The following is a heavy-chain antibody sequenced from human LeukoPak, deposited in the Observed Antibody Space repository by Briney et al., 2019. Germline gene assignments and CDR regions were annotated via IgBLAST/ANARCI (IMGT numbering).Heavy chain of an antibody. CDR3: ARAGYCSSTSCSPLPQYGMDV. D-gene: IGHD2-2*01. CDR2: IYYSGST. J-gene: IGHJ6*02. Sequence: PSETLSLTCTVSGGSISSYYWSWIRQPPGKGLEWIGYIYYSGSTNYNPSLKSRVTISVDTSKKQFSLKLSSVTAADTAVYYCARAGYCSSTSCSPLPQYGMDVWGQGTTVTVSS. CDR1: GGSISSYY. V-gene: IGHV4-59*12.